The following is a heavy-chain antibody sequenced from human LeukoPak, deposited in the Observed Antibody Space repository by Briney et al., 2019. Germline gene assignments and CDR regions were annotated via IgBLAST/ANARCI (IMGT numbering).Heavy chain of an antibody. CDR1: GGSFSGYY. V-gene: IGHV4-34*01. Sequence: SETLSLTCAVYGGSFSGYYWSWIRQPPGKGLEWIGEINHSGSTNCNPSLKSRVTISVDTSKNQFSLKLSSVTAADTAVYYCAREGARGGRPFDPWGQGTLVTVSS. J-gene: IGHJ5*02. CDR3: AREGARGGRPFDP. D-gene: IGHD2-15*01. CDR2: INHSGST.